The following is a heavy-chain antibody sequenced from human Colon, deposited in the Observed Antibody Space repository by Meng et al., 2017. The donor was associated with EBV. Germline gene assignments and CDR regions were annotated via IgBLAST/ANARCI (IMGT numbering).Heavy chain of an antibody. CDR1: GVSISSNIR. CDR2: IDDSGST. D-gene: IGHD1-26*01. J-gene: IGHJ4*02. Sequence: LQGSGPGPVKPSGTLSLTCGVSGVSISSNIRWTWVRQPPGKGLEWIGDIDDSGSTNYNPSLNSRISISLDKSKNHFSLKVNSVTAADTAVYYCVRGKQDAWELLAYWGQGALVTVSS. CDR3: VRGKQDAWELLAY. V-gene: IGHV4-4*02.